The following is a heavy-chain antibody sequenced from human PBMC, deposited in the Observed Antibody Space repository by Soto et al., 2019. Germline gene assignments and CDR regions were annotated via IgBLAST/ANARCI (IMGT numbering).Heavy chain of an antibody. CDR2: MNPNSGNT. D-gene: IGHD2-15*01. Sequence: QVQLVQFGAEVKKPGASVKVSCKASGYTFTSYDINWVRQATGQGLEWMGWMNPNSGNTGYAQKFQGRVTMTRNTSISTAYMELSSLRSEDTAVYYCARSYCSGGSCYRCFDYWGQGTLVTVSS. CDR3: ARSYCSGGSCYRCFDY. CDR1: GYTFTSYD. J-gene: IGHJ4*02. V-gene: IGHV1-8*01.